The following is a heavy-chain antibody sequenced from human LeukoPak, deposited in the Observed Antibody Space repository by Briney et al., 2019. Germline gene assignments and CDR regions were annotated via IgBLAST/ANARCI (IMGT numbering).Heavy chain of an antibody. CDR2: SNEDGSFT. J-gene: IGHJ4*02. V-gene: IGHV3-74*01. CDR1: AFTFSREL. Sequence: GGSLRLSCSASAFTFSRELMHWVRQRPGEGLVWVARSNEDGSFTGYADSVQGRFTISRDNAKNTLYLQMNSLRADDTALYYCATRDDIVVVPAAHADYWGQGTLVIVSS. CDR3: ATRDDIVVVPAAHADY. D-gene: IGHD2-2*01.